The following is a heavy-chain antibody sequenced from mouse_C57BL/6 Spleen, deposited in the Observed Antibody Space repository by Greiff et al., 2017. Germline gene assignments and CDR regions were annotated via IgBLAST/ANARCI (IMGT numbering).Heavy chain of an antibody. CDR1: GFTFSDYG. D-gene: IGHD1-1*01. J-gene: IGHJ2*01. CDR2: ISSGSSTI. CDR3: AKGLYGSSEGDY. V-gene: IGHV5-17*01. Sequence: EVKLVESGGGLVKPGGSLKLSCAASGFTFSDYGMHWVRQAPEKGLEWVAYISSGSSTIYYADTVKGRFTISRDNAKNTLFLQMTSLRSEDTAMYYCAKGLYGSSEGDYWGQGTTLTVSS.